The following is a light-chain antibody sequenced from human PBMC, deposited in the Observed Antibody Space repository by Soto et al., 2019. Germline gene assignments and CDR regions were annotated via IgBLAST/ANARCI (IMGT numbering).Light chain of an antibody. J-gene: IGKJ2*01. Sequence: EIVLTQSPATLSLSPGERATLSCRASQSVSSYLAWYQQKPGQAPRLLIYDASNRATGIPARFSGSGSGTDLTLTISNLEPEDFAVYYCQQRSNWPPMYTFGQGTKLEIK. CDR3: QQRSNWPPMYT. CDR2: DAS. CDR1: QSVSSY. V-gene: IGKV3-11*01.